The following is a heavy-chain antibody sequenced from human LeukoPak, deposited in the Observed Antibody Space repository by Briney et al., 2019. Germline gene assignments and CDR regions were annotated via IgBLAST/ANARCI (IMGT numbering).Heavy chain of an antibody. CDR2: SNGSGATT. Sequence: PGGALRLSCAASGFTFSSHARSWVRQPPWKGPEGVATSNGSGATTYSADSVKGRFPISSDNSKNTLYLQMNSLRAEDTALYYCAKHSSGWKRDAFDIWGQGTVVTVSS. CDR1: GFTFSSHA. V-gene: IGHV3-23*01. D-gene: IGHD6-19*01. CDR3: AKHSSGWKRDAFDI. J-gene: IGHJ3*02.